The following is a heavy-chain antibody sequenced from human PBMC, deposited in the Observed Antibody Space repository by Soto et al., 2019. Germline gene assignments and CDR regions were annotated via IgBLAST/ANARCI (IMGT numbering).Heavy chain of an antibody. CDR1: GFTFNTYV. J-gene: IGHJ4*02. V-gene: IGHV3-30*18. CDR2: ISFDGSSK. D-gene: IGHD2-15*01. Sequence: GESLKISCAASGFTFNTYVMHWVRQAPGKGLEWVAVISFDGSSKYCAESVKGRFTISRDNARNTLSLEMNSLRPEDTAVYYCAKDWGRYCSGASCYLFDYWGQGTLVTVS. CDR3: AKDWGRYCSGASCYLFDY.